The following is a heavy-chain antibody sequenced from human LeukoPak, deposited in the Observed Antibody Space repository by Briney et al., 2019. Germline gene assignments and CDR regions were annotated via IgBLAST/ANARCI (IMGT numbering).Heavy chain of an antibody. CDR1: GGSISSYY. CDR3: ARTGETSPDAFDI. J-gene: IGHJ3*02. Sequence: PSETLSLTCTVSGGSISSYYWSWIRQPPGKGLEWIGYIYYSGNTNYNPSLKSRVTISVDTSKNQFSLKLSSVTAADTAVYYCARTGETSPDAFDIWGQGTMVTVSS. D-gene: IGHD6-6*01. V-gene: IGHV4-59*01. CDR2: IYYSGNT.